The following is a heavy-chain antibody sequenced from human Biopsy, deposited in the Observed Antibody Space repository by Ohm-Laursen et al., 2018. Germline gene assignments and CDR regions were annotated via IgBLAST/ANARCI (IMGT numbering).Heavy chain of an antibody. CDR2: ISVKTGNT. CDR1: GYTFTNYA. V-gene: IGHV1-18*01. D-gene: IGHD3-3*01. J-gene: IGHJ3*02. Sequence: ASVKVSCKASGYTFTNYAINWVRQAPGQGLEWLGWISVKTGNTNYTQKLQGRVTMTTDTSTNTAYMELRSLRSGDTAIYFCARDPGYDFWSGSDPFDIWGQGTLVTVS. CDR3: ARDPGYDFWSGSDPFDI.